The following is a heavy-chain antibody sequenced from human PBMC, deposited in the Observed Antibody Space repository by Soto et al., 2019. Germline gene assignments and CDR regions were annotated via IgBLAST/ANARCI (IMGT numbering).Heavy chain of an antibody. CDR2: IWSDGSTE. D-gene: IGHD2-2*01. Sequence: PGGSLRPSCAASGFTFDRYGMHWVRQAPGKGLEWVAVIWSDGSTEYYADSVKGRFTISRDNSKNTMYLQMNSLRGEDTGVYYCARGRIPSAIFDWFDPWGQGTLVTVSS. J-gene: IGHJ5*02. CDR1: GFTFDRYG. V-gene: IGHV3-33*01. CDR3: ARGRIPSAIFDWFDP.